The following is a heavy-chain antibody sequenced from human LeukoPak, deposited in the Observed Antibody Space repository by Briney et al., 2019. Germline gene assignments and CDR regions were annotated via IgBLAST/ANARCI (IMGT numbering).Heavy chain of an antibody. CDR3: ARGRPHGNDY. CDR1: GFSFSGHW. D-gene: IGHD4-23*01. V-gene: IGHV3-74*01. CDR2: ISPTGSTT. J-gene: IGHJ4*02. Sequence: GGSLRLSCTASGFSFSGHWMHWARQLPGKGLVWVSRISPTGSTTSYADSVKGRFTVSRGNAKNTLYLQMNSLRVEDTAVYYCARGRPHGNDYWGQGTLVTVSS.